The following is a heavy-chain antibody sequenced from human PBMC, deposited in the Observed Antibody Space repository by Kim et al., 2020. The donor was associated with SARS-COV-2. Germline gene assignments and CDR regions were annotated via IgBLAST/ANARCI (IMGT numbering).Heavy chain of an antibody. CDR3: AKALTSALLPDFPPWHNSPGMDV. V-gene: IGHV3-23*01. CDR1: GFTFSSYA. D-gene: IGHD1-26*01. J-gene: IGHJ6*02. CDR2: ISGSGGST. Sequence: GGSLRLSCAASGFTFSSYAMSWVRQAPGKGLEWVSAISGSGGSTYYADSVKGRFTISRDNSKNTLYLQMNSLRAEDTAVYYCAKALTSALLPDFPPWHNSPGMDVWGQGTTVTVSS.